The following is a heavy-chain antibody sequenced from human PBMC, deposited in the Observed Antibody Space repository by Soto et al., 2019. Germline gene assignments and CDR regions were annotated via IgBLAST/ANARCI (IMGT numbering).Heavy chain of an antibody. J-gene: IGHJ4*02. CDR2: MNPNSGNT. CDR3: ARGLDGYFDWLSPFDY. D-gene: IGHD3-9*01. V-gene: IGHV1-8*01. CDR1: GYTFTSYD. Sequence: ASVKVSCKASGYTFTSYDINWVRQATGQGLEWMGWMNPNSGNTGYAQKFQGRVTMTRNTSISTAYMELSSLRSEDTAVYYCARGLDGYFDWLSPFDYWGQGTLVT.